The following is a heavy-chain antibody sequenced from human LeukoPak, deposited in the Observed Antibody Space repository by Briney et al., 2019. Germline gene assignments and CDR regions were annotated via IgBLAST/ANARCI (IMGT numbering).Heavy chain of an antibody. CDR1: GFTFSTYR. D-gene: IGHD6-19*01. CDR3: ARVGYSSGWYLDY. V-gene: IGHV3-21*01. CDR2: ISSTSSYI. J-gene: IGHJ4*02. Sequence: GGSLRLSCAASGFTFSTYRMNWVRQAPGKGLEWVSSISSTSSYIYYADSVKGRFTISRDNAQKSLYLQMNSLRAEDTAVYYCARVGYSSGWYLDYWGQGTLVTVSS.